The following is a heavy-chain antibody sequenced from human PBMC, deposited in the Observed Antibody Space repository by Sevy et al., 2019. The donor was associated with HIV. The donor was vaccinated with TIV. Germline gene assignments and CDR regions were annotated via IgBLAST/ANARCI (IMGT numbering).Heavy chain of an antibody. CDR3: ARGSDFNDRSAKRDFDY. CDR2: IWNDGSSK. D-gene: IGHD3-22*01. CDR1: GFTFSNYG. Sequence: GGSLRLSCAASGFTFSNYGMHWLRQAPGKGLEWVALIWNDGSSKYYADSVKGRFTISRDNSKNTLYLQMNSLRVEDTAAYFCARGSDFNDRSAKRDFDYWGQGTLVTVSS. J-gene: IGHJ4*02. V-gene: IGHV3-33*01.